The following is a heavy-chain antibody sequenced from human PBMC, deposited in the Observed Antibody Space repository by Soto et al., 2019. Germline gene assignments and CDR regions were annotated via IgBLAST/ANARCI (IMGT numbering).Heavy chain of an antibody. V-gene: IGHV3-9*01. D-gene: IGHD1-26*01. J-gene: IGHJ4*02. Sequence: GGSLRLSCAASGFTFDDYAMHWVRQAPGKGLEWVSGISWNSGTIGYADSVKGRFTISRDNAKNSLYLQMNSLRAEDTALYYCANSGSYPTYFDYWGQGTLVTVSS. CDR2: ISWNSGTI. CDR1: GFTFDDYA. CDR3: ANSGSYPTYFDY.